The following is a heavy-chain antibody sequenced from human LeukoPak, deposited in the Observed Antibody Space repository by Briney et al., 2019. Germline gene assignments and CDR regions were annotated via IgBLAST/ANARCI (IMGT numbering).Heavy chain of an antibody. Sequence: SQTLSLTCTVSGGSISSGDYYWSWIRQPPGKGLEWIGYIYYSGSTYYNPSLKSRATISVDTSKNQFSLKLSSVTAADTAVYYCAREMSSSRWFDPWGQGTLVTVSS. CDR3: AREMSSSRWFDP. J-gene: IGHJ5*02. D-gene: IGHD6-6*01. CDR2: IYYSGST. V-gene: IGHV4-30-4*01. CDR1: GGSISSGDYY.